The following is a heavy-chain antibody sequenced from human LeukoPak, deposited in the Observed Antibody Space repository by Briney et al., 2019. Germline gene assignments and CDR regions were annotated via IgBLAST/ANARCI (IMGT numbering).Heavy chain of an antibody. V-gene: IGHV7-4-1*02. D-gene: IGHD3-22*01. CDR3: AREGFYDSSGYYQAPLNLFDP. Sequence: ASVKVSCKASGYTFTSYAMNWVRQAPGQGLEWMGWINTNTGNPTYAQGFTGRFVFSLDTSVSTAYLQISSLKAEDTAVYYCAREGFYDSSGYYQAPLNLFDPWGQGTLVTVSS. CDR2: INTNTGNP. CDR1: GYTFTSYA. J-gene: IGHJ5*02.